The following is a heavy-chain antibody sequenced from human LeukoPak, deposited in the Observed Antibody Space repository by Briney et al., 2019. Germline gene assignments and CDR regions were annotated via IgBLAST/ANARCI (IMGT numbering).Heavy chain of an antibody. D-gene: IGHD3-3*01. V-gene: IGHV3-21*01. CDR1: GFTFSSYS. CDR2: ISSSSSYI. J-gene: IGHJ4*02. CDR3: ARDPSKRGYDFWSGYANEDY. Sequence: PGGSLRLSCAASGFTFSSYSMNWVRQAPEKGLEWVSSISSSSSYIYYADSVKGRFTISRDNAKNSLYLQMNSLRAEDTAVYYCARDPSKRGYDFWSGYANEDYWGQGTLVTVSS.